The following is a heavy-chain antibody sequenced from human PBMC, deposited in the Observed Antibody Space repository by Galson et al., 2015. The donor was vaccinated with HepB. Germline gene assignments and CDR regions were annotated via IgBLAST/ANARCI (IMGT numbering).Heavy chain of an antibody. CDR3: AREYSRFMELGPTFDY. CDR1: GGTFSSYA. CDR2: IIPIFGTA. Sequence: SVKVSCKASGGTFSSYAISWVRQAPGQGLEWMGGIIPIFGTANYAQKFQGRVTITADESTSTAYMELSSLRSEDTAVYYCAREYSRFMELGPTFDYWGQGTLVTVSS. V-gene: IGHV1-69*13. J-gene: IGHJ4*02. D-gene: IGHD1-7*01.